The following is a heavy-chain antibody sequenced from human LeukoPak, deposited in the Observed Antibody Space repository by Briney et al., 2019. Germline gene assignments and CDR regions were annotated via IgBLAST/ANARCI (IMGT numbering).Heavy chain of an antibody. CDR2: ISGSGGST. CDR1: WFTLYSFA. J-gene: IGHJ4*02. V-gene: IGHV3-23*01. D-gene: IGHD6-13*01. CDR3: ATERTGYSSSSFDY. Sequence: GSPRLFCGAPWFTLYSFAISLGRPAPGEGVGLGSAISGSGGSTYYADSVKGRFTISRDNSKNTLYLQMNSLRAEDTAVYYCATERTGYSSSSFDYWGQGTLVTVSS.